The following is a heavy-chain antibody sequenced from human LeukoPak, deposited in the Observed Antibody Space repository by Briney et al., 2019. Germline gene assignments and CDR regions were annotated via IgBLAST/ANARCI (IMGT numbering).Heavy chain of an antibody. J-gene: IGHJ6*03. CDR2: IYYSGST. CDR3: ARVLAAAGTGYYYYYMDV. CDR1: GGSISSYY. Sequence: PSETLSLTCTVSGGSISSYYWSWIRQPPGRGLESIGYIYYSGSTNYNPSLKSRVTISVDTSKNQFSLKLSSVTAADTAVYYCARVLAAAGTGYYYYYMDVWGKGTTVTVSS. V-gene: IGHV4-59*01. D-gene: IGHD6-13*01.